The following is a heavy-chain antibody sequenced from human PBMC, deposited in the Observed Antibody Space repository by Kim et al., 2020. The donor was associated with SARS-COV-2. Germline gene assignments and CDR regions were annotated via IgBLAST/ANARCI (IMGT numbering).Heavy chain of an antibody. D-gene: IGHD4-17*01. CDR3: ARDRGDYGGTEGYYYGMDD. Sequence: GGSLRLSCAASGFTFSDYYMSWIRQAPGKGLEWVSYISSSSSYTNYADSVKGRFTISRDNAKNSLYLQMNSLRAEDTAVYYCARDRGDYGGTEGYYYGMDDWGQGTTVTVSS. J-gene: IGHJ6*02. CDR2: ISSSSSYT. V-gene: IGHV3-11*05. CDR1: GFTFSDYY.